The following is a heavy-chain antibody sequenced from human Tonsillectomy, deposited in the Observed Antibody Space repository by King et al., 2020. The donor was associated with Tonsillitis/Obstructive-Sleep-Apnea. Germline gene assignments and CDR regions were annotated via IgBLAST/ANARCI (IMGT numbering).Heavy chain of an antibody. CDR1: GFTFSSYA. J-gene: IGHJ6*02. D-gene: IGHD2-2*01. CDR3: ARDHCSSTSCLISFYYYSGMDV. CDR2: ISYDGSNK. Sequence: VQLVESGGGVVQPGRSLRLSCAASGFTFSSYAMHWVRQAPGKGLEWVAVISYDGSNKYYADSVKGRFTISRDNSKNTLYLQMNSLRAEDTAVYYCARDHCSSTSCLISFYYYSGMDVWGQGTRVTVSS. V-gene: IGHV3-30*04.